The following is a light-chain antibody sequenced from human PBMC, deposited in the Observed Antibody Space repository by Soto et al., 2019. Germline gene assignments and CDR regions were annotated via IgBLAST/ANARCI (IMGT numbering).Light chain of an antibody. CDR1: QSVSSY. CDR2: DAS. J-gene: IGKJ5*01. Sequence: EIVLTQSPATLSFSPGERSSRSCRASQSVSSYLAWYQQKPGQAPRLLIYDASNRATGIPARFSGSGSGTEFILTISSVESEDFAIYYCQQHNDWPTFGQGTRLEIK. CDR3: QQHNDWPT. V-gene: IGKV3-11*01.